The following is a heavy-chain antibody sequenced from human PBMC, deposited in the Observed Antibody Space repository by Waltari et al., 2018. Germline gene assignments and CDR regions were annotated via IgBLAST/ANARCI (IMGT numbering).Heavy chain of an antibody. D-gene: IGHD3-16*01. Sequence: EVQLVESGGGLVQPGGSLRLSCAASGFTFSSYAMSWVRQAPGKGLEWVSAISGSGGSTYYADSVKGRFTISRDNSKSTLYLQMSSLRAEDTAVYYCASLADLRSYFYYMDVWGKGTTVTVSS. CDR2: ISGSGGST. CDR1: GFTFSSYA. CDR3: ASLADLRSYFYYMDV. V-gene: IGHV3-23*04. J-gene: IGHJ6*03.